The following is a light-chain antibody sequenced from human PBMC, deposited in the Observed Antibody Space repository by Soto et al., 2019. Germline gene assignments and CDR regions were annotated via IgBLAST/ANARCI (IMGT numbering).Light chain of an antibody. CDR3: QQYNNWPRT. V-gene: IGKV3-15*01. CDR1: QSVSSD. J-gene: IGKJ1*01. Sequence: EIVMTQSPATLSVSPGERATLSCRASQSVSSDLAWYQQKPGQAPRLLIWGASTRATGIPARFSGSGSGTEFTLTISSLQSEDFAVYYCQQYNNWPRTFGQGNKVDI. CDR2: GAS.